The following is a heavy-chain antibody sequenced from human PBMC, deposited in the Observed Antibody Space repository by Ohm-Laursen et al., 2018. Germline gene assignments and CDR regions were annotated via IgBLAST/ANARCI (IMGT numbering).Heavy chain of an antibody. CDR2: IYYGTNT. J-gene: IGHJ4*02. V-gene: IGHV4-31*01. CDR1: GDSISGGYYL. CDR3: ARGSLRISGFDY. D-gene: IGHD3-16*01. Sequence: TLSLTRTVSGDSISGGYYLWTWIRQHPGKGLEWIGHIYYGTNTYYNPSLKSLVTISADTSKNQFSLKLSSVTAADTAVYYCARGSLRISGFDYWGQGTLVTVSS.